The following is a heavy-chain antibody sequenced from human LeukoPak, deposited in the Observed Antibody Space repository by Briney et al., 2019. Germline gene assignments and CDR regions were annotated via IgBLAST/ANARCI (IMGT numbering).Heavy chain of an antibody. J-gene: IGHJ4*02. V-gene: IGHV3-23*01. CDR1: GFTFSSYA. Sequence: GGSLRLSCAASGFTFSSYAMYWVRQAPGKGLEWVSGIFVSGGSTHYADSVKGRFTIPRDNSKNTVYLQMNSLRAEDTAVYYCAKTTTGYSSGRFPGWPVDYWGQGTLVTVSS. D-gene: IGHD6-19*01. CDR3: AKTTTGYSSGRFPGWPVDY. CDR2: IFVSGGST.